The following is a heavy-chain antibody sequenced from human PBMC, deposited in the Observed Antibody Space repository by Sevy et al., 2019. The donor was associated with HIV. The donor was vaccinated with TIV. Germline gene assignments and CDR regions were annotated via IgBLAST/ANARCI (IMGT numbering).Heavy chain of an antibody. Sequence: GGSLRLSCAASIFTFNIYGMQWVRQAPGKGLEWVAYMRKDGLTTYYADSVKGRFTISRDSSKNTLYLQMNSLRIEDAALYYCTRETTYYDASGPLPADIWGQGTMVTVSS. D-gene: IGHD3-16*01. CDR2: MRKDGLTT. CDR1: IFTFNIYG. V-gene: IGHV3-30*02. J-gene: IGHJ3*02. CDR3: TRETTYYDASGPLPADI.